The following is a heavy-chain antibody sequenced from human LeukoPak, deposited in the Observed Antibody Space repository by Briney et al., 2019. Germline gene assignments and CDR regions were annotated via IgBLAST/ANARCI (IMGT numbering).Heavy chain of an antibody. Sequence: SETLSLTCAVHGGSFSGFYWTWIRQPPGKGLEWIGVINHSGMSAYDPSLKSRVIIPVDTSKKQFSLKLTSVTAADTAIYYCARHRWTIEVETSLGRGLGGWFDPWGQGSLVTVSS. V-gene: IGHV4-34*01. CDR1: GGSFSGFY. CDR3: ARHRWTIEVETSLGRGLGGWFDP. D-gene: IGHD3-16*01. J-gene: IGHJ5*02. CDR2: INHSGMS.